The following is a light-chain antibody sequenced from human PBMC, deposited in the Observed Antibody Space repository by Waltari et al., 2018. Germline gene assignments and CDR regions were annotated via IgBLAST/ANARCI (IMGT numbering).Light chain of an antibody. V-gene: IGLV6-57*02. J-gene: IGLJ2*01. CDR1: GANIAHNS. Sequence: NFMLTQPHSVSESLGKTVTISCTGSGANIAHNSVQWYQQRPGSAPTTVIYEDNRRPSGVPDRFSGSIDSSSSSASLTISGLKTEDEADYYCQSYDHNNVLFGGGTKLTVL. CDR3: QSYDHNNVL. CDR2: EDN.